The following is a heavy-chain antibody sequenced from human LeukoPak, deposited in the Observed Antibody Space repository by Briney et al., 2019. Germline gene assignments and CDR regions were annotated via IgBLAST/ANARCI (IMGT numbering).Heavy chain of an antibody. D-gene: IGHD6-6*01. V-gene: IGHV4-34*01. J-gene: IGHJ4*02. CDR3: ARGLRVFGY. Sequence: PSETLSLTCAVYGGSFSGYYWSWIRQPPGKGLEWIGEINHSGSTNYNPSLKSRVPISVYTSKSQFSLKLSSVTTADPAVYYCARGLRVFGYWVPGTLVTVYS. CDR1: GGSFSGYY. CDR2: INHSGST.